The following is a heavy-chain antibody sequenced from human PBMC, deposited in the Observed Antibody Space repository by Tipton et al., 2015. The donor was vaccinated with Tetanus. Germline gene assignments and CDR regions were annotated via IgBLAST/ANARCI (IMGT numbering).Heavy chain of an antibody. V-gene: IGHV1-2*04. D-gene: IGHD3-10*01. CDR1: GYNFTGYY. J-gene: IGHJ3*02. CDR3: ARAEDTYYYGSGSFKSRDAFDI. Sequence: QVQLVQSGAEVKKPGASVKVSCKASGYNFTGYYMHWVRQAPGQGLEWMRWIKPNSGGTNYAQKFQGWVTMTRDTSISTAYVVLSRLRSDDTAVYYCARAEDTYYYGSGSFKSRDAFDIWGQGTMVTVSS. CDR2: IKPNSGGT.